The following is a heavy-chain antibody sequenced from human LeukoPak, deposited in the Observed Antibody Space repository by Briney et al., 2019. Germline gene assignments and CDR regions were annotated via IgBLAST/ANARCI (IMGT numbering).Heavy chain of an antibody. J-gene: IGHJ6*03. CDR1: GGTFSSYA. D-gene: IGHD2-2*01. Sequence: ASVKVSCKASGGTFSSYAISWVRQAPGQGLEWMGRIIPIFGTANYAQKFQGRVTITTDVSTSTAYMELSSLRSEDTAVYYCARDLKRVPAAMTSYYYYMDVWGKGTTVTVSS. CDR3: ARDLKRVPAAMTSYYYYMDV. CDR2: IIPIFGTA. V-gene: IGHV1-69*05.